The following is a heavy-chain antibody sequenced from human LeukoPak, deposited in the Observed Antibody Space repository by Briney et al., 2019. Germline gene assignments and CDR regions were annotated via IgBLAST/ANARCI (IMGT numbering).Heavy chain of an antibody. CDR1: GASVKSDY. CDR3: ARSRVYIGNPFDY. D-gene: IGHD4-23*01. J-gene: IGHJ4*02. Sequence: PSETLSLTCSVSGASVKSDYWSWIRQSPGKGLEWIANVYYSGSTNYNPSLKSRVTVSRDTSKNQFSLKLTSVTAADTAIYYCARSRVYIGNPFDYWGQGTLVAVSA. CDR2: VYYSGST. V-gene: IGHV4-59*08.